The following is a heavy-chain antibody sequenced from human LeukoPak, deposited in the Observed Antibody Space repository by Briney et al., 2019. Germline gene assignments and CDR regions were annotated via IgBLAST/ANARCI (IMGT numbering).Heavy chain of an antibody. Sequence: PSETLSLTCTVSGGSISNYYWGWIRPPAGKGLEWIGRIYSSGSTNYNPSLQSRVTISVDKSKNQFSLKLSSVTAADTAVYYCARVCDGVAGLDYWGQATLVTVSS. J-gene: IGHJ4*02. CDR3: ARVCDGVAGLDY. V-gene: IGHV4-4*07. CDR1: GGSISNYY. CDR2: IYSSGST. D-gene: IGHD6-19*01.